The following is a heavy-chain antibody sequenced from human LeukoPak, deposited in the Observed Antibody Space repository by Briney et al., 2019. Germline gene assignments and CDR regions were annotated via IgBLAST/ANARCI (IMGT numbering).Heavy chain of an antibody. D-gene: IGHD2-21*01. CDR1: GFTFSSYG. CDR3: AKEVSIISRGLDY. J-gene: IGHJ4*02. CDR2: ISGSGGRT. V-gene: IGHV3-23*01. Sequence: GGSLRLSCAASGFTFSSYGMHWVRQAPGKGLEWVSAISGSGGRTYYADSVKGRVTISRDNSKNTLYLQMNSLRAEDTAVYYCAKEVSIISRGLDYWGQGILVTVSS.